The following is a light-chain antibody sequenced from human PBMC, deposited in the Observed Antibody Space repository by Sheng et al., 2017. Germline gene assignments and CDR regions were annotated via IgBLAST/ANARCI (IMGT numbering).Light chain of an antibody. V-gene: IGKV1-5*03. J-gene: IGKJ1*01. Sequence: DNQMTQSPSTLSAYVVDRVTITCRASQNTNNWLVWYQQKPGKAPKVLIYKASNLQGGVPSRFSGSGSVTEFTLTINSLQSDDFATYYCQQYDAYSLTWTFGQGTKVEIK. CDR1: QNTNNW. CDR3: QQYDAYSLTWT. CDR2: KAS.